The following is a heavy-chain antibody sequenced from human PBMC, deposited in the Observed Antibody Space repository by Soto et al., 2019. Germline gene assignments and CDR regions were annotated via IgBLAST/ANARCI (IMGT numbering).Heavy chain of an antibody. J-gene: IGHJ4*02. V-gene: IGHV3-23*01. D-gene: IGHD3-10*01. Sequence: EVQLLASGGGLVQPGGSLRLSCAASGFTFSSYAMSWVRQAPGKGLEWVSAISGSGGSTYYADSVKGRVTISRDKSKNPLYLQMNSLRAEDTAVYYCANYGSGSSGAGFDYWGQGTLVTVSS. CDR3: ANYGSGSSGAGFDY. CDR1: GFTFSSYA. CDR2: ISGSGGST.